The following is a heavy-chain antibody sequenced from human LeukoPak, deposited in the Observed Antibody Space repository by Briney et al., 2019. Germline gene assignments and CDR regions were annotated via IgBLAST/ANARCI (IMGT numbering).Heavy chain of an antibody. J-gene: IGHJ4*02. CDR3: ARGGGSYDDY. CDR1: GFTFRSYS. V-gene: IGHV3-21*01. D-gene: IGHD2-15*01. Sequence: GGSVRLSCAASGFTFRSYSMNWVREAPGKGLEGVSSISSSSSYIYYADSVKGRFTISRDNAKNSLYLQMNSLRAEDTAVYYCARGGGSYDDYWGQGTLVTVSS. CDR2: ISSSSSYI.